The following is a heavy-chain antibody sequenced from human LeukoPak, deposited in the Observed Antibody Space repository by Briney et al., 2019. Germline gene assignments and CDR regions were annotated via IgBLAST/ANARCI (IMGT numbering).Heavy chain of an antibody. CDR2: ISAYNGNT. CDR1: GYTFTSYG. Sequence: ASVKVSCKASGYTFTSYGISWVRQAPGQGLEWMGWISAYNGNTNYAQKLQGRVTMTTDTSTSTAYMELRSLRSDDTAVYYCAREGARYDFWSGYYCWFDPWGQGTLVTVSS. D-gene: IGHD3-3*01. J-gene: IGHJ5*02. CDR3: AREGARYDFWSGYYCWFDP. V-gene: IGHV1-18*01.